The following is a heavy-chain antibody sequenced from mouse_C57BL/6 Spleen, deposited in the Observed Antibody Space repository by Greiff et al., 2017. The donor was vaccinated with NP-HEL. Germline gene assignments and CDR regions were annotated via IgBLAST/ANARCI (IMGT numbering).Heavy chain of an antibody. CDR2: ISYDGSN. CDR3: AREEGYYYFDY. V-gene: IGHV3-6*01. J-gene: IGHJ2*01. CDR1: GYSITSGYY. Sequence: EVQRVESGPGLVKPSQSLSLTCSVTGYSITSGYYWNWIRQFPGNKLEWMGYISYDGSNNYNPSLKNRISITRDTSKNQFFLKLNSVTTEDTATYYCAREEGYYYFDYWGQGTTLTVSS. D-gene: IGHD2-3*01.